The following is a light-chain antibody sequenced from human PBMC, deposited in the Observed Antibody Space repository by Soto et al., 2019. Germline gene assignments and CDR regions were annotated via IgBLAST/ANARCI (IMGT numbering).Light chain of an antibody. J-gene: IGKJ5*01. Sequence: DIQMTQSPSSLSASIGDRVTISCQASQDIGNFLNWYQQKPGKAPYLLIYDASNLDTGVSSRFSGSGSGRDFSFTITSQQPDDVATYFCQQYGSLPITFGQGTRLDIK. V-gene: IGKV1-33*01. CDR2: DAS. CDR1: QDIGNF. CDR3: QQYGSLPIT.